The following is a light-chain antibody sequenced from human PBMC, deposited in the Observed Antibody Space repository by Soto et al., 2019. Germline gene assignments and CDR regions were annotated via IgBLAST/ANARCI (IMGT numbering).Light chain of an antibody. J-gene: IGLJ1*01. CDR3: CSYAGGGSYV. CDR1: SSDVGSYNL. Sequence: QSALTQPASVSGSPGQSITISCTGSSSDVGSYNLVSWYQQHPGKAPKLMIYEGSKRPSGVSNRFSGSKSGNTASLTISGLQAEDEADYYCCSYAGGGSYVFGPGTKVTV. CDR2: EGS. V-gene: IGLV2-23*01.